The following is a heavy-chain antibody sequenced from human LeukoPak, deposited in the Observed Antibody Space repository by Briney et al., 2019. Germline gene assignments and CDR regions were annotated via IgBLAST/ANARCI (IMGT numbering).Heavy chain of an antibody. CDR1: GFTLSSYA. D-gene: IGHD6-13*01. CDR2: ISYDGSNK. J-gene: IGHJ4*02. CDR3: ARETRTRQQLVPFDY. Sequence: PGRSLRLSCAASGFTLSSYAMHWVRQAPGKGLEWVAVISYDGSNKYYADSVKGRFTISRDNSKNTLYLQMNSLRAEDTAVYYCARETRTRQQLVPFDYWGQGTLVTVSS. V-gene: IGHV3-30-3*01.